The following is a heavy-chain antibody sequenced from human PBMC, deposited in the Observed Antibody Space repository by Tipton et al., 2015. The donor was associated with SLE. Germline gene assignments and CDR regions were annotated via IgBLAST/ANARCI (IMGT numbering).Heavy chain of an antibody. CDR3: ARTLVRAFDI. D-gene: IGHD2-8*02. J-gene: IGHJ3*02. V-gene: IGHV6-1*01. CDR2: TYYRSKWYN. CDR1: GGSISSHY. Sequence: TLSLTCTVSGGSISSHYWSWIRQSPSRGLEWLGRTYYRSKWYNDYAVSVKSRITINPDTSKNQFSLQLNSVTPEDTAVYYCARTLVRAFDIWGQGTMVTVSS.